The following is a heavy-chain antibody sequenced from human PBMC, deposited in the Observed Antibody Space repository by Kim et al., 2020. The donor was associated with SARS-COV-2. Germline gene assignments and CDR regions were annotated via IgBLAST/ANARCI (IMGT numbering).Heavy chain of an antibody. CDR3: ARPPGRGGDFVY. CDR1: GFTFSSYW. D-gene: IGHD2-21*01. J-gene: IGHJ4*02. CDR2: INSDGSTT. Sequence: GGSLRLSCAASGFTFSSYWMHWVRQAPGKGLVWVSNINSDGSTTNYADSVKGRFTISRDNAKNTLYLQMNSLRADDTAMYYCARPPGRGGDFVYWCQGTLVTAAS. V-gene: IGHV3-74*01.